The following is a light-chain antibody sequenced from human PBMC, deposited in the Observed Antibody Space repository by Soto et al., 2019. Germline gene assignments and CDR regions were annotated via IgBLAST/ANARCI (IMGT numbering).Light chain of an antibody. CDR1: QSVSSY. Sequence: EIVLIQSPATLSLSPGERATLSCRASQSVSSYLAWYQQKPGQAPRLLIYDASNRATGIPVRFSGSGSGTDFTLTISSLEPEDFAVYYCQQRTNWPPLFTFGPGTKVDIK. CDR3: QQRTNWPPLFT. V-gene: IGKV3-11*01. CDR2: DAS. J-gene: IGKJ3*01.